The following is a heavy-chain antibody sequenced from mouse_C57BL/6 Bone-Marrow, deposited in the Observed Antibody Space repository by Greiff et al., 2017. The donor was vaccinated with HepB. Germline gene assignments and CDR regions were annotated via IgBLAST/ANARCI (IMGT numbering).Heavy chain of an antibody. Sequence: QVQLQQSGAELARPGASVKLSCKASGYTFTSYGISWVKQRTGQGLEWIGEIYPRSGNTYYNEKFKGKATLTADKSSSTAYMQLSSLTSEDSAVYYCARDGVTTVVAGNAMDYWGQGTSVTVSS. D-gene: IGHD1-1*01. CDR1: GYTFTSYG. V-gene: IGHV1-81*01. CDR3: ARDGVTTVVAGNAMDY. J-gene: IGHJ4*01. CDR2: IYPRSGNT.